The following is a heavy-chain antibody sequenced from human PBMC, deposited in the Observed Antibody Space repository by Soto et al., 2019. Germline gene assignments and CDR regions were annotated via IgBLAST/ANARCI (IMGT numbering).Heavy chain of an antibody. CDR1: GGSITSANW. Sequence: SETLSLTCAVAGGSITSANWWTWVRQPPGGGLEWIGEISHSGITNYKASLKSRVTMSVDKTKNDVSLKLTSVTAADTAVYYCARVLRGWFDPWGQGTPVTVSS. CDR2: ISHSGIT. J-gene: IGHJ5*02. V-gene: IGHV4-4*02. CDR3: ARVLRGWFDP.